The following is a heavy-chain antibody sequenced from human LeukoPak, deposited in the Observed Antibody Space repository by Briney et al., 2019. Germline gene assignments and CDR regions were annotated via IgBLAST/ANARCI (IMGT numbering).Heavy chain of an antibody. D-gene: IGHD2-2*01. CDR2: IYPGDSDT. CDR3: ARRAYCSSTSCYPDY. CDR1: GYSFTSYW. J-gene: IGHJ4*02. Sequence: GESLKISCKGSGYSFTSYWIGWVRQMPGKGLEWMGIIYPGDSDTRYSPSFQGQVTISADKSISTAYLQWSSLKASDTAMYYCARRAYCSSTSCYPDYWGQGTLVTVSS. V-gene: IGHV5-51*01.